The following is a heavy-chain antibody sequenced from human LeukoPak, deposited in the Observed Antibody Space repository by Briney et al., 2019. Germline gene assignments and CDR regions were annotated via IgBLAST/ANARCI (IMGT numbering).Heavy chain of an antibody. CDR3: AKDLSGYDSAGKDY. CDR2: ISWNSGSI. Sequence: PGRSLRLSCAASGFTFDDYAMHWVRQAPGKGLEWVSGISWNSGSIGYADSVKGRFTISRDNAKNSLYLQMNSLRAEDTALYYCAKDLSGYDSAGKDYWGQGTLVTVSS. J-gene: IGHJ4*02. CDR1: GFTFDDYA. V-gene: IGHV3-9*01. D-gene: IGHD5-12*01.